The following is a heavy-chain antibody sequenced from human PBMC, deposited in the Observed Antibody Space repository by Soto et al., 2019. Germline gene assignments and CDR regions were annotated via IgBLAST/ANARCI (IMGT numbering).Heavy chain of an antibody. CDR3: VRDWETTTQTWGFGDS. Sequence: QVQLVQSGAEVKKPGSSVKVSCKASGGTFSSYTITWVRQAPGQGLEWLGRIIPIFGVTNYAQKFQDRVTMTADRSTTTAYMELRRLRSEDTAVYYCVRDWETTTQTWGFGDSWGQGTLVTVSS. J-gene: IGHJ4*02. CDR2: IIPIFGVT. V-gene: IGHV1-69*08. CDR1: GGTFSSYT. D-gene: IGHD4-4*01.